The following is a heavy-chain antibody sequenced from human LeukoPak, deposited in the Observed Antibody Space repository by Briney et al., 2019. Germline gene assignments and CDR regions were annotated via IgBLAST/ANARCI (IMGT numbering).Heavy chain of an antibody. CDR2: INYSGST. J-gene: IGHJ4*02. CDR1: GGSISSYY. D-gene: IGHD6-19*01. V-gene: IGHV4-59*13. Sequence: SETLSLTCTVSGGSISSYYWSWIRQPPGKGLEWIGYINYSGSTNYNPSLKSRVTISVDTSKNQFSLKLSSVTAADTAVYYCARARWYSSGWYGYYFDYWGQGTLVTVSS. CDR3: ARARWYSSGWYGYYFDY.